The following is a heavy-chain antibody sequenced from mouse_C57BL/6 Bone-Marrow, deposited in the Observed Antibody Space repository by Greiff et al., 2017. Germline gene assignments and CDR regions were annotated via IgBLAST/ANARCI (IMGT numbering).Heavy chain of an antibody. CDR2: ISSGSSTI. J-gene: IGHJ2*01. V-gene: IGHV5-17*01. CDR1: GFTFSDYG. D-gene: IGHD1-1*01. Sequence: EVQLMESGGCLVQPGGSLKLSCAASGFTFSDYGMHWVRQAPEKGLAWVAYISSGSSTIYYADTVKGRFTISRDNAKITLFLQMTSLRSEDTAMYYCAMEGTTVVADFFDYWGQGTTLTVSS. CDR3: AMEGTTVVADFFDY.